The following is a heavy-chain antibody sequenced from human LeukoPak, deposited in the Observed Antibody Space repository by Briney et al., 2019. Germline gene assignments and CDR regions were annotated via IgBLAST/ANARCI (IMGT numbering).Heavy chain of an antibody. CDR3: ARDGSTVTAPFDY. V-gene: IGHV3-33*01. CDR1: GFTFSSYG. Sequence: GGSLRLSCAASGFTFSSYGMHWVRQAPGKGLEWVQVIWYDGSNKYYADSVKGRFTISRDNSKNTLYLQMNSLRAEDTAVYYCARDGSTVTAPFDYWGQGTLVTVSS. CDR2: IWYDGSNK. D-gene: IGHD2-21*02. J-gene: IGHJ4*02.